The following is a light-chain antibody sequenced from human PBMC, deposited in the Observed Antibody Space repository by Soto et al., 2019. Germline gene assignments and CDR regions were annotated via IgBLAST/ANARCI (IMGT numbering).Light chain of an antibody. J-gene: IGLJ3*02. CDR2: EGS. CDR1: SSDVGSYNL. V-gene: IGLV2-23*01. CDR3: CSYAGSSTLV. Sequence: SALTQPAAVSGSPGQSITISCTGTSSDVGSYNLVSWYQQDPGKAPKLMIYEGSKRPSGVSNRFSGSKSGNTASLTISGLQAEDEADYYCCSYAGSSTLVFGGGTKLTVL.